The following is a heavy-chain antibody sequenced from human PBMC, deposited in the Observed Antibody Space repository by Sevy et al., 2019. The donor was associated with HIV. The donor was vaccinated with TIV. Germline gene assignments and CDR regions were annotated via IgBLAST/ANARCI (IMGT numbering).Heavy chain of an antibody. CDR3: PRDIVVVRQYYYGMDV. CDR2: INPNSGGT. D-gene: IGHD2-2*01. CDR1: GYTFTGYY. Sequence: SSVKVSCKASGYTFTGYYMHWVRQAPGQGLEWMGWINPNSGGTNYAQKFQGRVTMTRDTSISTAYMELSRLRSDDTAVYYCPRDIVVVRQYYYGMDVWGQGTTVTVSS. J-gene: IGHJ6*02. V-gene: IGHV1-2*02.